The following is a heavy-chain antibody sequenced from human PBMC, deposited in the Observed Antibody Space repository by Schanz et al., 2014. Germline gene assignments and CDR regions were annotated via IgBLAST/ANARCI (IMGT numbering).Heavy chain of an antibody. CDR1: GYIFGSHS. Sequence: QLMQSGSEVRKPGASVKVSCKASGYIFGSHSMTWVRQAPGQGLEWMGWISGYNGDTNYAPKFQDRVTMTTDTSTGITSLELRNLKSDDTAVYYCARDRVSFVRGPLGVDWGQGTQVIVSS. J-gene: IGHJ4*02. CDR2: ISGYNGDT. CDR3: ARDRVSFVRGPLGVD. D-gene: IGHD3-10*01. V-gene: IGHV1-18*01.